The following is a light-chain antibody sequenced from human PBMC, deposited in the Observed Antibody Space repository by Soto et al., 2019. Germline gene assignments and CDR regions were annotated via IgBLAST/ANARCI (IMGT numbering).Light chain of an antibody. CDR3: QQRGYT. V-gene: IGKV3-11*01. Sequence: EIVLTQSPATLSLSPGERATLSCRASQSVSSYLAWNQQKPGQAPRLLIYDASTRATGIPARFRGSGSGTDFTLSISSLEPEDFAVYYCQQRGYTFGQGTKLEIK. J-gene: IGKJ2*01. CDR1: QSVSSY. CDR2: DAS.